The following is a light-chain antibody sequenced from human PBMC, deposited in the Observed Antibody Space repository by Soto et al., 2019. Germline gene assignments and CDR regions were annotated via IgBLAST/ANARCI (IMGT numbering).Light chain of an antibody. CDR1: SSDVGGYNY. V-gene: IGLV2-14*01. Sequence: QSALTQPASVSGSLGQSITISCTGTSSDVGGYNYVSWYQQHPGKAPKLMLFDVSGRPSGVSNRFSGSKSGNTASLTISGLQAEDEADYYCSSYTSSTTSYVFGTGTKVTVL. CDR3: SSYTSSTTSYV. CDR2: DVS. J-gene: IGLJ1*01.